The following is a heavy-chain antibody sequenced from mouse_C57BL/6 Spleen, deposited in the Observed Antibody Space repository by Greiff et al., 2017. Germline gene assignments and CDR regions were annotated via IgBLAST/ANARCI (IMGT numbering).Heavy chain of an antibody. CDR3: TSYYGSSRAWFAY. CDR1: GFNIKDYY. Sequence: EVQLQQSGAELVRPGASVKLSCTASGFNIKDYYMHWVKQRPEQGLEWIGRIDPEDGDTAYAPKFQGKATMTADTSSNTAYLQLSSLTSEDTAVYYCTSYYGSSRAWFAYWGQGTLVTVSA. J-gene: IGHJ3*01. D-gene: IGHD1-1*01. V-gene: IGHV14-1*01. CDR2: IDPEDGDT.